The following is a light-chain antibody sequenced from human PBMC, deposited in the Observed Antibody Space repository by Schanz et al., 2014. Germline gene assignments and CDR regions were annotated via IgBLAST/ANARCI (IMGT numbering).Light chain of an antibody. V-gene: IGLV2-8*01. CDR3: CSYAGSSTLV. J-gene: IGLJ2*01. CDR2: DVN. Sequence: QSALTQPPSASGSPGQSVTISCTGTSSDVGGYNYVSWYQQHPGKAPKLMIFDVNQRPSGVPDRFSGFKSDNTASLTISRLQAEDEADYYCCSYAGSSTLVFGGGTKLTVL. CDR1: SSDVGGYNY.